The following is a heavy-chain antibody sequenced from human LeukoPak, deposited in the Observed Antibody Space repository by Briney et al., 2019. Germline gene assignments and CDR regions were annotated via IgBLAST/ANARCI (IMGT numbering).Heavy chain of an antibody. V-gene: IGHV3-30-3*01. D-gene: IGHD2-2*01. J-gene: IGHJ4*02. CDR3: AREALGYCSSTSCYHPGY. CDR1: GFTFSSYA. Sequence: PGRSLRLSCAASGFTFSSYAMHWVRRAPGKGLEWVAVISYDGSNKYYADSVKGRFTISRDNSKNTLYLQMNSLRAEDTAVYYCAREALGYCSSTSCYHPGYWGQGTLVTVSS. CDR2: ISYDGSNK.